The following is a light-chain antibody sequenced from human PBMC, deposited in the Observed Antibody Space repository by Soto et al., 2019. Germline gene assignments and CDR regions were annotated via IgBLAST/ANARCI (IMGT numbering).Light chain of an antibody. V-gene: IGKV1-8*01. CDR1: QGISSY. J-gene: IGKJ1*01. Sequence: AIRMTQSRYSLSASLGSRVTLTCLASQGISSYLAWYQQKPGKAPKLLIYAASTLQSGVPSRFSGSGSGTDFTLTISCLQSEDFATYYCQQYYSYPTWTFGQGTKVDI. CDR2: AAS. CDR3: QQYYSYPTWT.